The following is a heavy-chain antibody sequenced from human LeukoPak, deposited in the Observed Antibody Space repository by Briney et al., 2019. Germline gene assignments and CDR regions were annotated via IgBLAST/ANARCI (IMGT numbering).Heavy chain of an antibody. V-gene: IGHV1-46*01. J-gene: IGHJ4*02. Sequence: ASVKVSCKASGYTFTSYYMHWVRQAPGQGLEWMGIINPSGGSTSYAQKFQGRVTMSRDSSTSKVFMEPSSLRSEDTAVYYSARYLGQWLETYYFDYCGQGTLVTVSS. CDR2: INPSGGST. CDR1: GYTFTSYY. D-gene: IGHD6-19*01. CDR3: ARYLGQWLETYYFDY.